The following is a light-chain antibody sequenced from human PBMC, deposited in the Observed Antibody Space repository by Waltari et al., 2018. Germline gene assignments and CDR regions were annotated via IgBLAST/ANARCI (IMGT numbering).Light chain of an antibody. CDR2: DAS. Sequence: ASQLTQSPSSLAASVGDRVTITCRASQGISSALAWYQQQPGKAPKLLIYDASSLASGVPSRFSGSGSGTDFTLTISSLQPEDFATYYCQQFNSYPLTFGGGTKVEIK. V-gene: IGKV1-13*02. CDR3: QQFNSYPLT. CDR1: QGISSA. J-gene: IGKJ4*01.